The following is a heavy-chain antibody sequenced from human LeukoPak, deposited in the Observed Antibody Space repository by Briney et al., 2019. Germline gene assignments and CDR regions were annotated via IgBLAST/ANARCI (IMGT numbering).Heavy chain of an antibody. Sequence: PGGSLRLSCAASGFTFSNYAMTWVRRAPGKGLEWVSGISNSGSSTYYADSAKGRFTISRDNSLSTLFLQMNSLRVEDTAIYYCAKISSRSVPRSYSDFWGQGNLVTVSS. CDR3: AKISSRSVPRSYSDF. CDR1: GFTFSNYA. D-gene: IGHD2-15*01. J-gene: IGHJ4*01. V-gene: IGHV3-23*05. CDR2: ISNSGSST.